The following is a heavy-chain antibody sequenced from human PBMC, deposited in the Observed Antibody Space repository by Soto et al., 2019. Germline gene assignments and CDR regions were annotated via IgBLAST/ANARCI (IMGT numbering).Heavy chain of an antibody. Sequence: QVRLHQSGPGLIKPSETLSLTCAVSGASITNADSYWFWFRQHPGKGLEWLGYIAYTGDTYFNPSLRSRLTISSDRAKNQFSLKLSSVTAADTAFYYCARDFEKSAIGPWGQGTLVTVSS. D-gene: IGHD3-9*01. CDR3: ARDFEKSAIGP. J-gene: IGHJ5*02. CDR2: IAYTGDT. V-gene: IGHV4-31*11. CDR1: GASITNADSY.